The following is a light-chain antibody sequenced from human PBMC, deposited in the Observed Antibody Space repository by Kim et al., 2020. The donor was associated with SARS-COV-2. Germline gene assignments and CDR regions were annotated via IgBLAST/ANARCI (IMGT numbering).Light chain of an antibody. CDR1: QNVAIN. CDR2: GPS. V-gene: IGKV3-15*01. CDR3: QQYHDWPLT. J-gene: IGKJ4*01. Sequence: EIVLTQSPATLSVSAGERATLSCRASQNVAINLAWYQQKPGRAPRLLIYGPSTRATGIPARFTGSGFGTEFTLTISSLQSEDFAVYYCQQYHDWPLTFGGGTKVDIK.